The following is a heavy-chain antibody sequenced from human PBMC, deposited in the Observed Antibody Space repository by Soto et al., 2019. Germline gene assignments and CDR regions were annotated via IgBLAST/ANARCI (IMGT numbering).Heavy chain of an antibody. CDR2: ISGSGGST. Sequence: EVQLLESGGGLVQPGGSPRLSCAASGFTFSSYAMRWVRRAPGKGLEWVSAISGSGGSTYYADSVKGRFTISRDNSKNTLYLQMNSLRAEDTAVYYCARRGSGSYYDYWGQGTLVTVSS. V-gene: IGHV3-23*01. CDR1: GFTFSSYA. CDR3: ARRGSGSYYDY. J-gene: IGHJ4*02. D-gene: IGHD1-26*01.